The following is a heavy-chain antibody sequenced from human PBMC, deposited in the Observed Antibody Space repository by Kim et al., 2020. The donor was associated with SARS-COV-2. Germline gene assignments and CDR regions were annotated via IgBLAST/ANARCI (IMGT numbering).Heavy chain of an antibody. D-gene: IGHD5-12*01. CDR2: ISAYNGNT. CDR3: ARVDIVATILLSMDV. J-gene: IGHJ6*02. Sequence: ASVKVSCKASGYTFTSYGISWVRQAPGQGLEWMGWISAYNGNTNYAQKLQGRVTMTTDTSTSTAYMELRSLRSDDTAVYYCARVDIVATILLSMDVWGQGTTVTVSS. CDR1: GYTFTSYG. V-gene: IGHV1-18*01.